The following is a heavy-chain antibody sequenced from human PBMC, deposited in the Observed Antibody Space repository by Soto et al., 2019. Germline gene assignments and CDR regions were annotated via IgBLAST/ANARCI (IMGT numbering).Heavy chain of an antibody. D-gene: IGHD6-19*01. Sequence: PSETLSLTCTVSGGSISSYDWSWIRQPPGKGLEWIGYIYYSGSTNYNPSLKSRVTISVDTSKNQFSLKLSSVTAADTAVYYCARDRIAVAGQNYYYYYGMDVWGQGTTVTVS. CDR3: ARDRIAVAGQNYYYYYGMDV. V-gene: IGHV4-59*01. CDR2: IYYSGST. CDR1: GGSISSYD. J-gene: IGHJ6*02.